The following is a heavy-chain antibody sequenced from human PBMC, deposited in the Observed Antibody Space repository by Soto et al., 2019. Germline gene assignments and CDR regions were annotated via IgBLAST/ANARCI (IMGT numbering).Heavy chain of an antibody. CDR1: GYTFPSYG. V-gene: IGHV1-18*01. J-gene: IGHJ4*02. D-gene: IGHD6-6*01. CDR3: ARDPAWSGSSWYDY. CDR2: ISAYNGNT. Sequence: ASVQVPRKASGYTFPSYGISWVRQAPGQGLEWMGWISAYNGNTNYSQRLQGRVTMTTDTSTSTAYMELRSLRSDDTAVYYCARDPAWSGSSWYDYWGQGTLVTVSS.